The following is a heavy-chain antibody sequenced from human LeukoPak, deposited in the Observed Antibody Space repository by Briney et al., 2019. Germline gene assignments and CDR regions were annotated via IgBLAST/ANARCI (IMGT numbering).Heavy chain of an antibody. Sequence: GGSLRLSCAASGFTFSSYAMSWVRQAPGKGLKWVSAISGSGGSTYYADSVKGRFTISSDNSKNTLYLQMNSLRAEDTAVYYCAKVPYYYDSSGYYSIFDYWGQGTLVTVSS. V-gene: IGHV3-23*01. J-gene: IGHJ4*02. CDR1: GFTFSSYA. CDR3: AKVPYYYDSSGYYSIFDY. D-gene: IGHD3-22*01. CDR2: ISGSGGST.